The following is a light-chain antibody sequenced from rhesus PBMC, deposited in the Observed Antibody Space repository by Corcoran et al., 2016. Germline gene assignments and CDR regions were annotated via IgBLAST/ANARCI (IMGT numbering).Light chain of an antibody. V-gene: IGKV1S8*01. CDR3: QLFFAFPLT. CDR2: AAS. J-gene: IGKJ4*01. CDR1: QKIYTY. Sequence: DIQMTQSPSALSASVGDRVTISCRASQKIYTYLAWYQQKPGKAPKLLFYAASRLQTGIPSRFSGRGSGTDFTLPISSLQPEASAAFYCQLFFAFPLTFGVGTKVEF.